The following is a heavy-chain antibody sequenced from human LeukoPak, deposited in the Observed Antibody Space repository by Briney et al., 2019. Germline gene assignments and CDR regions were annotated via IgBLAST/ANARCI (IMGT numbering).Heavy chain of an antibody. V-gene: IGHV3-30*02. J-gene: IGHJ6*04. CDR1: GFTFSSYG. D-gene: IGHD3-10*02. CDR3: AELGITMIGGV. CDR2: IRYDGNTE. Sequence: GGSLRLSCAASGFTFSSYGMHWVRQAPGKGLEWVAFIRYDGNTEYYADSVKGRFTISRDNAKNSLYLQMNSLRAEDTAVYYCAELGITMIGGVWGKGTTVTISS.